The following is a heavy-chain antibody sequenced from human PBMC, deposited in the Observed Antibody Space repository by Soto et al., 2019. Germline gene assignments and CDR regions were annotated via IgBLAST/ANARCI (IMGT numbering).Heavy chain of an antibody. V-gene: IGHV6-1*01. D-gene: IGHD5-12*01. CDR1: GDSVSSNTAS. CDR2: SYFRSKWYN. Sequence: SQTLSLTCAISGDSVSSNTASWNWFRQSPSRGLEWLGRSYFRSKWYNDYAVSVKSRIIINPDTSNNQFSLQLNSVTPEDTAVYFCAKGDNLGPKTGYAFDPWGQGIMVTVSS. J-gene: IGHJ5*02. CDR3: AKGDNLGPKTGYAFDP.